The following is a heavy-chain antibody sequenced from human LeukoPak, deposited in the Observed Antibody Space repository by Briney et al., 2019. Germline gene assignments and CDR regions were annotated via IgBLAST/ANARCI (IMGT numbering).Heavy chain of an antibody. D-gene: IGHD1-20*01. Sequence: PGGSLRLSCAASGFTFSSYAMSWVRQAPGKGLEWVSSISSSSSYIYYADSVKGRFTISRDNAKNSLYLQMNSLRAEDTAVYYCARRDNWNDRFDYWGQGTLVTVSS. CDR1: GFTFSSYA. V-gene: IGHV3-21*01. CDR3: ARRDNWNDRFDY. J-gene: IGHJ4*02. CDR2: ISSSSSYI.